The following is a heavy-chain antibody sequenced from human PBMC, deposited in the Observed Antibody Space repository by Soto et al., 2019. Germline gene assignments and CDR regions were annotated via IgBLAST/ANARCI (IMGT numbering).Heavy chain of an antibody. V-gene: IGHV4-34*01. CDR3: ARINLGLAAMWNYYYYIDV. Sequence: SETLSLTCAVYGGSFSGYYWSWIRQPPGKGLEWIGEINHSGSTNYNPSLKSRVTISVDTSKNQFSLKLSSVTAADTAVYYCARINLGLAAMWNYYYYIDVWGKGNTVTVSS. D-gene: IGHD2-2*01. J-gene: IGHJ6*03. CDR1: GGSFSGYY. CDR2: INHSGST.